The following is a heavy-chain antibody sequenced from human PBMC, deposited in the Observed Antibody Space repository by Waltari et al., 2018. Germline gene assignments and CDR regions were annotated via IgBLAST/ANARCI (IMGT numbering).Heavy chain of an antibody. D-gene: IGHD1-26*01. CDR2: IYYSGST. CDR3: ARDPWLSKNSGSIDY. V-gene: IGHV4-39*07. CDR1: GGSISSRSYY. J-gene: IGHJ4*02. Sequence: QLQLQESGPGLVKPSETLSLTCTVSGGSISSRSYYWGWLRQPPGKGLEWIGSIYYSGSTYYNPSLKSRVTISVDTSKNQFSLKLSSVTAADTAVYYCARDPWLSKNSGSIDYWGQGTLVTVSS.